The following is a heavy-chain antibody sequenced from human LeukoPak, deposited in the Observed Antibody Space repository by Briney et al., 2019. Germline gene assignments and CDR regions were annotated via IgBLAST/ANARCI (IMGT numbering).Heavy chain of an antibody. Sequence: GGSLRLSCVASGSSFSRFWMSWVRQAPGKGLECVANIQQDGFEIYYLDSVKGRFTISRDNARNSLHLHMNSLRVEDSAVYYCAPSGGYDSVSWGQGTLVTVSS. CDR2: IQQDGFEI. J-gene: IGHJ5*02. D-gene: IGHD5-12*01. V-gene: IGHV3-7*01. CDR3: APSGGYDSVS. CDR1: GSSFSRFW.